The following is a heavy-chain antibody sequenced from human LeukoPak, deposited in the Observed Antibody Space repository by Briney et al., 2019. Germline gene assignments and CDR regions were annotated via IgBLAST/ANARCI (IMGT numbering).Heavy chain of an antibody. CDR2: IYPGDSDT. CDR3: ARLGWFPRSDLVGYSSSWYVYFDY. Sequence: PGESLKISCKGSGYSFTSYWIGWVRQMPGKGLEWMGIIYPGDSDTRYSPSFQGQVTISADKSISTAYLQWSSLKASDTAMYYCARLGWFPRSDLVGYSSSWYVYFDYWGQGTLVTVSS. V-gene: IGHV5-51*01. D-gene: IGHD6-13*01. CDR1: GYSFTSYW. J-gene: IGHJ4*02.